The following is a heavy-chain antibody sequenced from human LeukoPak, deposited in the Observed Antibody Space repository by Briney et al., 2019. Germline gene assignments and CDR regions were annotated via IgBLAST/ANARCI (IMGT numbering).Heavy chain of an antibody. CDR2: ISSSSSYI. CDR1: GFTFSSYS. D-gene: IGHD2-2*01. V-gene: IGHV3-21*01. Sequence: SGGSLRFSCAASGFTFSSYSMNWVRQAPGKGLEWVSSISSSSSYIYYADSVKGRFTISRDNAKNSLYLQMNSLRAEDTAVYYCARDSPSHCSSTSCYSALAQDFDYWGQGTLVTVSS. J-gene: IGHJ4*02. CDR3: ARDSPSHCSSTSCYSALAQDFDY.